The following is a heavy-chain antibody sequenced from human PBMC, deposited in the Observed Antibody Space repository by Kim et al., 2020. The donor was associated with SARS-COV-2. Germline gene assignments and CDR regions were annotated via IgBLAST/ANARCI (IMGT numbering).Heavy chain of an antibody. CDR1: GGSISSYY. V-gene: IGHV4-59*13. CDR3: ARVDLRQDIQDY. J-gene: IGHJ4*02. Sequence: SETLSLTCTVSGGSISSYYWSWIRQPPGKGLEWIGYIYYSGSTNYNPSLKSRVTISVDTSKNQFSLKLSSVTAADTAVYYCARVDLRQDIQDYWGQGTLVTVSS. CDR2: IYYSGST.